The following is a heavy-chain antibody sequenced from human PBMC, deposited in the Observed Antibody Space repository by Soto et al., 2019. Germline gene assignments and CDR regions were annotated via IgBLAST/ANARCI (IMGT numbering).Heavy chain of an antibody. CDR1: GYTFTSYG. Sequence: QVQLVQSGAEVKKPGASVKVSCKASGYTFTSYGISWVRQAPGQGLEWMGWISADNGNTNYAQKLQGRVTMTTDTSTSTAYTELRSLRSDETAVYYCAREMDTAMVTGDYWGQGTLVTVSS. CDR2: ISADNGNT. J-gene: IGHJ4*02. CDR3: AREMDTAMVTGDY. V-gene: IGHV1-18*04. D-gene: IGHD5-18*01.